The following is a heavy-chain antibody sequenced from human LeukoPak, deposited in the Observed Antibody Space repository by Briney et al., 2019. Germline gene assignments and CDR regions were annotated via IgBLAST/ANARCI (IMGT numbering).Heavy chain of an antibody. J-gene: IGHJ4*02. Sequence: GGSLRLSCAASGFTFTNAWMSWVRQAPGKGLEWVGRIKTKADGGTTDYAAPVKGRFTISRDDSKNTLYLQMNSLKTEDTALYYCATDSSPTNYYDSIGYRVWGQGTLVTVSS. CDR1: GFTFTNAW. CDR2: IKTKADGGTT. D-gene: IGHD3-22*01. V-gene: IGHV3-15*01. CDR3: ATDSSPTNYYDSIGYRV.